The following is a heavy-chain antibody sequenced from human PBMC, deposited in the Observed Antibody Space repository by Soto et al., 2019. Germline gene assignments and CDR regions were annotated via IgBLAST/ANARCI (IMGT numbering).Heavy chain of an antibody. V-gene: IGHV3-66*01. D-gene: IGHD3-16*01. CDR1: GFTVSTKY. J-gene: IGHJ4*02. Sequence: EVKLVESGGGLVQPGGSLRLSCAASGFTVSTKYMSWVRQAPGKGLEWVSVIYSGGSTFYADSVRGRFTISRDNSKNTVKLQMNSLRAEDTAVYYCARDPWAADYWGQGTLVTVSS. CDR3: ARDPWAADY. CDR2: IYSGGST.